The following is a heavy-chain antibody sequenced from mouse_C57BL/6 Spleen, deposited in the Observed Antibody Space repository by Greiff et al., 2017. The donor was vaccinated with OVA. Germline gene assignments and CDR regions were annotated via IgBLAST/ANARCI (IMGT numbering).Heavy chain of an antibody. J-gene: IGHJ4*01. CDR3: ARSLYYDYDEGYYAMDY. CDR1: GYTFTDYN. CDR2: INPNNGGT. Sequence: EVQLQQSGPELVKPGASVKIPCKASGYTFTDYNMDWVKQSHGKSLEWIGDINPNNGGTIYNQKFKGKATLTVDKSSSTAYMELRSLTSEDTAVYYCARSLYYDYDEGYYAMDYWGQGTSVTVSS. V-gene: IGHV1-18*01. D-gene: IGHD2-4*01.